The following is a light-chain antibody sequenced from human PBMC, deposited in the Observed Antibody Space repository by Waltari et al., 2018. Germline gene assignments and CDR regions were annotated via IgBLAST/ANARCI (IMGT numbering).Light chain of an antibody. CDR1: SSDVGGHNF. CDR3: CSYAGSDTPYV. Sequence: QSALTQPPSASGSPGQSVTISCTGTSSDVGGHNFLSWYQQHPGKAPKVIIYEVTKRPSGVPDRFSGSKSGNTASLTVSGLQTEDEADYYCCSYAGSDTPYVFGTGTTVTVL. J-gene: IGLJ1*01. V-gene: IGLV2-8*01. CDR2: EVT.